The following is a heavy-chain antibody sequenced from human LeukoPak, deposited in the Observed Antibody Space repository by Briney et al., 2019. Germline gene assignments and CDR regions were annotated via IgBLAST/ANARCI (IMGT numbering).Heavy chain of an antibody. CDR3: ARRYDILTGPGAFDI. CDR1: GGSISSSSYY. Sequence: PSETLSLTCTVSGGSISSSSYYWGWIRQPPGKGLEWIGSIYYSGSTYYSPSLKSRVTISVDTSKNQFSLKLSSVTAADTAVYYCARRYDILTGPGAFDIWGQGTMVTVSS. D-gene: IGHD3-9*01. CDR2: IYYSGST. V-gene: IGHV4-39*01. J-gene: IGHJ3*02.